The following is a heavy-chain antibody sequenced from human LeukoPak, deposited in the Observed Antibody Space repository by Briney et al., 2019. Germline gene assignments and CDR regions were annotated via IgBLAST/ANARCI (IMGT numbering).Heavy chain of an antibody. Sequence: PSETLSLTCTVSGGSISSYYWSWIRQPPGKGLEWIGYIYYSGSTNYNPSLKSRVTISADTSKNQFSLKLSSVTAADTAVYYCAREHSGSLDPYYYYYMDVWGKGTTVTVSS. J-gene: IGHJ6*03. CDR3: AREHSGSLDPYYYYYMDV. D-gene: IGHD1-26*01. V-gene: IGHV4-59*01. CDR1: GGSISSYY. CDR2: IYYSGST.